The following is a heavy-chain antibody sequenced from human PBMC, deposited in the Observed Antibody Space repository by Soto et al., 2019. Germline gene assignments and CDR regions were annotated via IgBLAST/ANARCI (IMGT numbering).Heavy chain of an antibody. D-gene: IGHD6-19*01. Sequence: GGSLRLSCEASGFTLSSSVMHWVRQAPGKRLEWLSVISVDGRNDLHAGAVKGRFTISRDISKNMVYLQMNDLRPDDTAMYVCAKEGHTSGRCGCFNIWGQGTMVTVSS. CDR1: GFTLSSSV. CDR3: AKEGHTSGRCGCFNI. V-gene: IGHV3-30*18. J-gene: IGHJ3*02. CDR2: ISVDGRND.